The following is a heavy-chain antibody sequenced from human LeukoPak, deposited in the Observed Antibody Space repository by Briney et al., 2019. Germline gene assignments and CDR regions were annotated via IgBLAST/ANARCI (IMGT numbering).Heavy chain of an antibody. J-gene: IGHJ4*02. V-gene: IGHV4-34*01. D-gene: IGHD6-19*01. Sequence: PSETLSLTCAVYGGSFSGYYWSWIRQPPWKGLEWIGEINHSGSTNYNPSLKSRVTISVDTSKNQFSLKLSSVTAADTAVYYCATIAVAGKNDYWGQGTLVTVSS. CDR3: ATIAVAGKNDY. CDR2: INHSGST. CDR1: GGSFSGYY.